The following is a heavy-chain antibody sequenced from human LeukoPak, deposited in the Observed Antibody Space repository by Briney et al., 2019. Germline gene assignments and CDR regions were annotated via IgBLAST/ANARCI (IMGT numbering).Heavy chain of an antibody. CDR2: INQDGSER. D-gene: IGHD6-13*01. Sequence: PVGSLRLSCAASGFTFSSHWMTWVRQAPGKGLEWVANINQDGSERYYVDSVKGRFTISRDNAKNSLHLQMNSLRAEDTAVYYCARDSEYSSSFAFDIWGQGTMVTVSS. J-gene: IGHJ3*02. CDR1: GFTFSSHW. V-gene: IGHV3-7*01. CDR3: ARDSEYSSSFAFDI.